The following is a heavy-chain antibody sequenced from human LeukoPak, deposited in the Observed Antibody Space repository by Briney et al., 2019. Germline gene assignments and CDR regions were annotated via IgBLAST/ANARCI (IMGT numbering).Heavy chain of an antibody. CDR1: GGSFSGYY. CDR3: ARAPRSGSYYNSGRAYYFDY. J-gene: IGHJ4*02. V-gene: IGHV4-34*01. CDR2: INHSGST. Sequence: SETLSLTCAVYGGSFSGYYWSWIRQPPGKGLEWIGEINHSGSTNYNPSLKSRVTISVDTSKNQFSLKLGSVTAADTAVYYCARAPRSGSYYNSGRAYYFDYWGQGTLVTVSS. D-gene: IGHD3-10*01.